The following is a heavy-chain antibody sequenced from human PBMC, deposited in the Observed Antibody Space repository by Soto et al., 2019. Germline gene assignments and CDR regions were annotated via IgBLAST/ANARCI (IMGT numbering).Heavy chain of an antibody. CDR3: AKAGDYHGSESYFPLDY. CDR1: GFTFSTYA. D-gene: IGHD3-10*01. V-gene: IGHV3-23*01. J-gene: IGHJ4*02. Sequence: EVQLLESGGVLVQPGGSLRLSCAASGFTFSTYAMTWVRQASGKGLEWVSSISGSGGRTYYADSVKGRFTISRDNSKNTLYLQTNSLRAEDTAVYYCAKAGDYHGSESYFPLDYWGQGTLVPVSS. CDR2: ISGSGGRT.